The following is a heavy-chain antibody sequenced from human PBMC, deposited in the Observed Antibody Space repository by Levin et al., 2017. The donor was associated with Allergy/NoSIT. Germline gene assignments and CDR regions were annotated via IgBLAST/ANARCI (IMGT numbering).Heavy chain of an antibody. V-gene: IGHV3-11*05. CDR1: GFTFSDYY. CDR2: ISSSSSYT. Sequence: GESLKISCAASGFTFSDYYMSWIRQAPGKGLEWVSYISSSSSYTNYADSVKGRFTISRDNAKNSLYLQMNSLRAEDTAVYYCAREIVGVPVAWGQGTLVTVSS. J-gene: IGHJ5*02. D-gene: IGHD2-2*01. CDR3: AREIVGVPVA.